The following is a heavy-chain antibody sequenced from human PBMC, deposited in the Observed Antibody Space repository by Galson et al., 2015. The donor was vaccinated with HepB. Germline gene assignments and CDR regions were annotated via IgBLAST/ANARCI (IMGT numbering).Heavy chain of an antibody. J-gene: IGHJ3*02. CDR3: AKDYDGGNSGAFDI. CDR1: GFTFRSYG. Sequence: SLRLSCAAPGFTFRSYGMHWVRQAPGKGLEWVAVISYDGSNKYYADSVKGRFTISRDNSKNTLYLQMNSLRAEDMAVYYCAKDYDGGNSGAFDIWGQGTMVTVSS. CDR2: ISYDGSNK. D-gene: IGHD4-23*01. V-gene: IGHV3-30*18.